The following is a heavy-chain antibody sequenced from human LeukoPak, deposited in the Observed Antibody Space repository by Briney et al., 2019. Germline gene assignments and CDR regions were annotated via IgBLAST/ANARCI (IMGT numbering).Heavy chain of an antibody. Sequence: GGSLRLSCATSGFSFGSYAMSWVRQAPGKGLEWVSSISGSGMLTYYADSVKGRFTISRDNSKNTLYLQMNSLRAEDTAVYYCAKAATVYYFDYWGQGTLVTVSS. V-gene: IGHV3-23*01. CDR2: ISGSGMLT. CDR3: AKAATVYYFDY. CDR1: GFSFGSYA. D-gene: IGHD4-17*01. J-gene: IGHJ4*02.